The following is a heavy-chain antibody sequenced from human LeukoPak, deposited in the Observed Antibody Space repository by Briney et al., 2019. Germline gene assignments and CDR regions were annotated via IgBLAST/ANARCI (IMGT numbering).Heavy chain of an antibody. CDR1: GFTFSNYD. V-gene: IGHV3-7*01. CDR3: ARSGQIRMVRGVGYDAFDI. Sequence: GGSLRLSCAASGFTFSNYDMHWVRQAPGKGLEWVANIKQDGSEKYYVDSVKGRFTISRDNATNSLYLQMNSLRAEDTAVYYCARSGQIRMVRGVGYDAFDIWGQGTMVTVSS. CDR2: IKQDGSEK. D-gene: IGHD3-10*01. J-gene: IGHJ3*02.